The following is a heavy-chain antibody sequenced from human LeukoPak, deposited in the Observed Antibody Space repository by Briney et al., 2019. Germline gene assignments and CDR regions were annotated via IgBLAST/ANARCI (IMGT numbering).Heavy chain of an antibody. J-gene: IGHJ5*02. CDR3: ARLASLRGPSPWFGP. CDR2: ISTYNDNT. Sequence: GASVKVSCKTSGYTFTSYGISWVRQAPGQGPEWMGWISTYNDNTNYAQNLQGRVTMTTDTSTSTAYMELRSLRSDDTAVYYCARLASLRGPSPWFGPWGQGSLVTVSS. V-gene: IGHV1-18*01. D-gene: IGHD3-10*01. CDR1: GYTFTSYG.